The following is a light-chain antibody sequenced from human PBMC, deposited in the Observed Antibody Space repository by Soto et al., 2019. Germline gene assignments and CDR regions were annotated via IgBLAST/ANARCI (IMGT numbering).Light chain of an antibody. Sequence: EIVLTQSPGTLSLSPGERATLSCRASHSVNNNYLAWHQQKPGQAPRLLIYRASIRATAIPDRFSGSGSGTDFTLTISRLEPEDFAISYCQQYGSSPLTFGGGTNVEI. V-gene: IGKV3-20*01. CDR1: HSVNNNY. CDR3: QQYGSSPLT. J-gene: IGKJ4*01. CDR2: RAS.